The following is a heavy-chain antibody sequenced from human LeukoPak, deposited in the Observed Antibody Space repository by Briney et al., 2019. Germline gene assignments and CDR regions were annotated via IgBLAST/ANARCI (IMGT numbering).Heavy chain of an antibody. D-gene: IGHD2-21*02. Sequence: PGGSLRLYSAASGFTFSSYGMHWVRQAPGKGLEWVAVISYDGSNKYYADSVKGRFTISRDNSKNTLYLQMNSLRAEDTAVYYCAKAGGDNGDLDYWGQGTLVTVSS. J-gene: IGHJ4*02. CDR1: GFTFSSYG. CDR3: AKAGGDNGDLDY. V-gene: IGHV3-30*18. CDR2: ISYDGSNK.